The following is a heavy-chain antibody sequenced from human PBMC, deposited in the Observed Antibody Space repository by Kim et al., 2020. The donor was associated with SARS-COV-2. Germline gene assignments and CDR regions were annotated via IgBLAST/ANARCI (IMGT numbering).Heavy chain of an antibody. CDR2: ISGSGGST. J-gene: IGHJ4*02. V-gene: IGHV3-23*01. D-gene: IGHD3-3*01. Sequence: GGSLRLSCAASGFSFSNYAMSWVRQAPGKGPEWVSVISGSGGSTYYADSVKGRFTISRDNSKNTLYLQMNSLRAEDTAVYYCAKDSRYDFWWGYYFDYWGQGPLLTVSS. CDR3: AKDSRYDFWWGYYFDY. CDR1: GFSFSNYA.